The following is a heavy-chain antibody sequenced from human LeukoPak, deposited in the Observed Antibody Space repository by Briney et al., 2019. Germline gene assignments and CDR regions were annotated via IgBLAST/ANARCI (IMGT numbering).Heavy chain of an antibody. V-gene: IGHV4-59*11. J-gene: IGHJ3*02. D-gene: IGHD1-7*01. Sequence: SETLPLTCTVSGGSISSHYWSWIRQPPGKGLEWIGYIYYSGSTNYNPSLKSRVTISVDTSKNQFSLKLSSVTAADTAVYYCARAGGQLELRGAFDIWGQGTMVTVSS. CDR3: ARAGGQLELRGAFDI. CDR1: GGSISSHY. CDR2: IYYSGST.